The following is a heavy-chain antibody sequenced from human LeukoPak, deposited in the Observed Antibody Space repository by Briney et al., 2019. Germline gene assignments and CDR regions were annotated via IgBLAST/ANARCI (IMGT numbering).Heavy chain of an antibody. CDR3: ARGSTILYYYDSSGYQHHAFDI. CDR1: GYTFTGYY. J-gene: IGHJ3*02. Sequence: GASVKVSCKASGYTFTGYYMHWVRQAPGQGLEWMGWINPNSGGTNYAQKFQGRVTMTRDTSISTAYMELRSLRSDDTAVYYCARGSTILYYYDSSGYQHHAFDIWGQGTMVTVSS. V-gene: IGHV1-2*02. D-gene: IGHD3-22*01. CDR2: INPNSGGT.